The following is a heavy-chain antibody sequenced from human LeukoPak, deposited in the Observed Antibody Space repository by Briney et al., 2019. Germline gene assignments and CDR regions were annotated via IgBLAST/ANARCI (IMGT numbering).Heavy chain of an antibody. CDR2: IYYSGST. D-gene: IGHD1-26*01. J-gene: IGHJ5*02. CDR3: ARIKRYSGSYSWFDP. Sequence: SETLSLTCTVSGGSISSHYWSWIRQPPGKGLEWIGYIYYSGSTNYNPSLKSRVTISVDTSKNQFSLKLSSVTAADTAVYYCARIKRYSGSYSWFDPWGQGTLVTVSS. CDR1: GGSISSHY. V-gene: IGHV4-59*11.